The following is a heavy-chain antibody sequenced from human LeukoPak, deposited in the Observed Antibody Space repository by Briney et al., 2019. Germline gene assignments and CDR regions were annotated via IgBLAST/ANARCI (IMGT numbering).Heavy chain of an antibody. CDR2: IRFDGNEI. Sequence: GGSLRLSCAASGFTFSISDMHWVRQAPGEGLEWVAFIRFDGNEIYDADSVKGRFTISRDNSKNTLYLQMNSLRPEDTAVYYCAREQQGRRAAFDYWGQGTLVTVSS. CDR1: GFTFSISD. V-gene: IGHV3-30*02. J-gene: IGHJ4*02. D-gene: IGHD1-1*01. CDR3: AREQQGRRAAFDY.